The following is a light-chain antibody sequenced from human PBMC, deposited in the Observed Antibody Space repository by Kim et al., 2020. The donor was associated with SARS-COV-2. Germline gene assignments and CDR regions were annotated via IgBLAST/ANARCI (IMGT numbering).Light chain of an antibody. J-gene: IGLJ3*02. Sequence: QSSTISCTGTSSDVGGYNYVSWYQQHPGKAPKLMIYDVSNRHSGVSNRFSGSKSGNTASLTISGLQAEDEADYYCSSYTSSSTNWVFGGGTQLTVL. V-gene: IGLV2-14*03. CDR3: SSYTSSSTNWV. CDR1: SSDVGGYNY. CDR2: DVS.